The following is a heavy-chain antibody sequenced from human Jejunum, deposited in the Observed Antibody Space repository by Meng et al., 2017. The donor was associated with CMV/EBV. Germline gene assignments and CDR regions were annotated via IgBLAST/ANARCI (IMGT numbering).Heavy chain of an antibody. Sequence: SGFTFSDYYLIWTRQAPGKGLEWVAYISSSATTTVYYADSVKGRFTISRDNAKNSLFLQMNSLIAEDTAVYYCARGSGGKCFDYWGQGTLVTVSS. V-gene: IGHV3-11*04. CDR2: ISSSATTTV. D-gene: IGHD2-15*01. J-gene: IGHJ4*02. CDR3: ARGSGGKCFDY. CDR1: GFTFSDYY.